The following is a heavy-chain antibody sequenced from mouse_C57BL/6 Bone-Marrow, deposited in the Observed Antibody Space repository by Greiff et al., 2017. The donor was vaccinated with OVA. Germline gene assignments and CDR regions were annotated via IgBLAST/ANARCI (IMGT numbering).Heavy chain of an antibody. CDR2: IDPENGDT. CDR3: TTYWPRFWFAY. CDR1: GFNIKDDY. Sequence: EVQLKESGAELVRPGASVKLSCTASGFNIKDDYMHWVKQRPEQGLEWIGWIDPENGDTEYASKFQGKATITADTSSNTAYLQLSSLTSEDTAVYYCTTYWPRFWFAYWGQGTLVTVSA. D-gene: IGHD6-1*01. J-gene: IGHJ3*01. V-gene: IGHV14-4*01.